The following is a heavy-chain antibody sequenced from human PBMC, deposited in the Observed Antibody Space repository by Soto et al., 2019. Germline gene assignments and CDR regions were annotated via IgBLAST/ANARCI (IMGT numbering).Heavy chain of an antibody. V-gene: IGHV1-8*01. CDR1: GYTFTSYD. CDR3: ARGTHYDTLTGYYALGY. D-gene: IGHD3-9*01. Sequence: GASVKVSCKASGYTFTSYDINWVRQATGQGLEWMGWMNPNSGNTGYAQKFQGRVTMTRNTSIGTAYMELSSLRSEDTAVYYCARGTHYDTLTGYYALGYWGQGTLVTVSS. J-gene: IGHJ4*02. CDR2: MNPNSGNT.